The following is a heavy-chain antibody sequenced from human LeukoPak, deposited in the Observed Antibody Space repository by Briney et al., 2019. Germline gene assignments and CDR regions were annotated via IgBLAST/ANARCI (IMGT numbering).Heavy chain of an antibody. CDR2: INYSGVST. CDR3: ARDHLDYGDYYYYYMDV. V-gene: IGHV3-66*01. J-gene: IGHJ6*03. CDR1: GFTFSNHD. D-gene: IGHD4-17*01. Sequence: PGGSLRLSCAASGFTFSNHDMTWIRQAPGKGLEWVSVINYSGVSTNYADSVKGRFTISRDNSKNTLYLQMNSLRAEDTAVYYCARDHLDYGDYYYYYMDVWGKGTTVTISS.